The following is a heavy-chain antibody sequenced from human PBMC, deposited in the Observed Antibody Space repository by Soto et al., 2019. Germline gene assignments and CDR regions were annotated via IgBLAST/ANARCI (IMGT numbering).Heavy chain of an antibody. CDR3: ARALSLYCSGGSCYPI. CDR1: GFTFSSYS. D-gene: IGHD2-15*01. CDR2: ISSSSSTI. J-gene: IGHJ4*02. V-gene: IGHV3-48*01. Sequence: GGSLRLSCAASGFTFSSYSMNWVRQAPGKGLEWVSYISSSSSTIYYADSVKGRFTISRDNAKNSLYLQMNSLRAEDTAVYYCARALSLYCSGGSCYPIWGQGTLVTVSS.